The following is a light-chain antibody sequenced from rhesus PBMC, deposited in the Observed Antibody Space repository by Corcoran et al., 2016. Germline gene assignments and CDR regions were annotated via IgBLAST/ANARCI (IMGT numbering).Light chain of an antibody. Sequence: DIQMTQSPSSLSASVGDTVTITCRASQGISSYLNWFQQKPGKAPKLLIYAASSLESGVPSRFSGSGSGPEFTLTISSLQPEEFAAYYCLQHNSYPWTFGQGTKVEIK. CDR3: LQHNSYPWT. CDR1: QGISSY. J-gene: IGKJ1*01. CDR2: AAS. V-gene: IGKV1-28*01.